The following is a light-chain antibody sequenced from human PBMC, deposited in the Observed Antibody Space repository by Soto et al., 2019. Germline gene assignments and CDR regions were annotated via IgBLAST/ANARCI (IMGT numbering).Light chain of an antibody. CDR3: QQYNNWPLT. V-gene: IGKV3D-15*01. CDR2: GAS. Sequence: EIVITQSPATPSVSPGERATLSCRASQSVSSNLAWYQQKPGQAPRLLIYGASIRATGIPARFSGSGSGTEFTLTISSLQSEDFAVYYCQQYNNWPLTFGQGTKV. J-gene: IGKJ1*01. CDR1: QSVSSN.